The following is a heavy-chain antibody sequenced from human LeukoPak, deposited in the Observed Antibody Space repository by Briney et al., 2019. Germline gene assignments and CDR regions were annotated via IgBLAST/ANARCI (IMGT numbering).Heavy chain of an antibody. CDR2: ISFSGSTT. Sequence: GGSLRLSCAASGFTFSSYEMHWVRQAPGKGLEWVSYISFSGSTTYYADSVKGRFTISRDNAKNSLYLQMNSLRAEDTAVYYCARDWYDILTGPHYFDYWGQGTLVTVSS. CDR3: ARDWYDILTGPHYFDY. J-gene: IGHJ4*02. D-gene: IGHD3-9*01. CDR1: GFTFSSYE. V-gene: IGHV3-48*03.